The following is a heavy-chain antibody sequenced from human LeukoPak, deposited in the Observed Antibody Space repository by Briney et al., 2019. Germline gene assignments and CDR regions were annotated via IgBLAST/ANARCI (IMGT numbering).Heavy chain of an antibody. CDR1: GFTFRHYW. J-gene: IGHJ4*02. D-gene: IGHD1-7*01. CDR3: ARVVGTDEGADY. V-gene: IGHV3-7*04. CDR2: IKPDGSEK. Sequence: GGSLRLSCAASGFTFRHYWVNWVRQASGKGLEWVANIKPDGSEKRYADSVKGRFTISRDNAENSLYLQMNSLRAEDTAVYYCARVVGTDEGADYWGQGTLVTVSS.